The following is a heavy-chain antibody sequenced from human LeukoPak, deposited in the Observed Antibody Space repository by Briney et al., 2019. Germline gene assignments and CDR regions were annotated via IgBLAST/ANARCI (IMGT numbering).Heavy chain of an antibody. V-gene: IGHV4-34*01. CDR1: GGSFSAYY. Sequence: SETLSLTCAVYGGSFSAYYWSWIRQPPGKGLEWIGEINHSGSTNYNPSLKSRVTISVDTSKNQFSLKLSSVTAADTAVYYCARVAARYYYYYMDVWGKGTTVTVSS. CDR3: ARVAARYYYYYMDV. CDR2: INHSGST. J-gene: IGHJ6*03. D-gene: IGHD6-6*01.